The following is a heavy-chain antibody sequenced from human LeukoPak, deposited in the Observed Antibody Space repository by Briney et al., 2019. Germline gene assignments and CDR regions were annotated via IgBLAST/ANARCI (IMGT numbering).Heavy chain of an antibody. CDR3: ARVGLSGAFDI. V-gene: IGHV3-64*01. J-gene: IGHJ3*02. CDR1: GFTFSTYS. D-gene: IGHD5-12*01. Sequence: PGGSLRLSCVASGFTFSTYSMHWVRQAPRKGLEYVLAIGYNGDTFYANSVKARFIISRDDSKSTLYLQMGSLGAEDMAIYYCARVGLSGAFDIWGQGTMVSVSS. CDR2: IGYNGDT.